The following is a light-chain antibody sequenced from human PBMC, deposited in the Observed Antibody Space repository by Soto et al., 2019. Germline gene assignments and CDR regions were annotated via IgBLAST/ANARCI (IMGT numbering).Light chain of an antibody. CDR1: QSVSNRY. Sequence: EVVLTQSPGTLSLSPGEGATLSCRASQSVSNRYFAWYQQKPGQAPRLLIYRVSSRATGIPDRFSGSGSGTDFTLTISRLEPEDFAVDYCQQYGNVPLTFGGGTKVEIK. V-gene: IGKV3-20*01. CDR2: RVS. CDR3: QQYGNVPLT. J-gene: IGKJ4*01.